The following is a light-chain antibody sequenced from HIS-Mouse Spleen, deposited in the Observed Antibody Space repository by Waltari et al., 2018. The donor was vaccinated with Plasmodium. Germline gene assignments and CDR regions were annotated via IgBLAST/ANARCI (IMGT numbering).Light chain of an antibody. CDR1: ALPQKY. J-gene: IGLJ3*02. CDR2: EDS. CDR3: YSTDSSGNHRV. Sequence: SSELTQPPSVSVSPRQPARIPCFADALPQKYASWYQQKSGQAPVLVIYEDSKRPSGIPERFSGSSSGTMATLTISGAQVEDEADYYCYSTDSSGNHRVFGGGTKLTVL. V-gene: IGLV3-10*01.